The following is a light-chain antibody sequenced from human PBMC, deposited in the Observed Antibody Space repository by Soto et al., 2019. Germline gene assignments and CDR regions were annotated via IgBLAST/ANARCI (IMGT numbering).Light chain of an antibody. V-gene: IGLV2-14*03. CDR3: GSYTRDTTWV. CDR2: EVS. Sequence: QSALTQPASVSGSPGQSITISCTGSSSDIGRYNYVSWYQQLPGKAPKLIIYEVSNRPSGVSDRFSGSKSGNTASLSISGLQTEDEADYYCGSYTRDTTWVFGGGTKLTVL. J-gene: IGLJ3*02. CDR1: SSDIGRYNY.